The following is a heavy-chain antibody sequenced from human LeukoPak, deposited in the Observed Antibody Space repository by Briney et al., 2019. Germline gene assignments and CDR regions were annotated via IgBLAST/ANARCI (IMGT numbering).Heavy chain of an antibody. CDR1: RGTFSSYA. J-gene: IGHJ4*02. CDR2: IIPIFGTA. Sequence: GSSVTVSCKASRGTFSSYAISWVRQAPGQGLEWMGGIIPIFGTANYAQKFQGRVTITADESTSTAYMELSSLRSEDTAVYYCARGRYCSSTSCYPDRGEFDYWGQGTLVTVSS. V-gene: IGHV1-69*01. CDR3: ARGRYCSSTSCYPDRGEFDY. D-gene: IGHD2-2*01.